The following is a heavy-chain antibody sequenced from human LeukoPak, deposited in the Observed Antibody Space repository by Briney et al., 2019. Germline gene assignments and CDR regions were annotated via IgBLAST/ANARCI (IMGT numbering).Heavy chain of an antibody. Sequence: PSETLSLTCTVSGGSISGYYWSWIRQPPGKGLEWIGYIYYSGSTNYNPSLKSRVTISVDTSKNQFSLKLSSVTAADTAVYYCASGGYSYGYGYYFDYWGQGTLVTVSS. V-gene: IGHV4-59*01. CDR3: ASGGYSYGYGYYFDY. D-gene: IGHD5-18*01. CDR1: GGSISGYY. J-gene: IGHJ4*02. CDR2: IYYSGST.